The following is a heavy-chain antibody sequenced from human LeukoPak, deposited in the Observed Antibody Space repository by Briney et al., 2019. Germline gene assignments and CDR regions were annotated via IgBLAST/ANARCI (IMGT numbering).Heavy chain of an antibody. D-gene: IGHD3-10*01. J-gene: IGHJ6*02. CDR2: ISWNSGSI. Sequence: PGRSLRLSCAASGFTFDDYAMHWVRQAPGKGLEWVSGISWNSGSIGYADSVKGRFTISRDNAKNSLYLQMNSLRAEDTALYYCAKDIWRYYYYGMDVWGQGTTVTVSS. CDR1: GFTFDDYA. V-gene: IGHV3-9*01. CDR3: AKDIWRYYYYGMDV.